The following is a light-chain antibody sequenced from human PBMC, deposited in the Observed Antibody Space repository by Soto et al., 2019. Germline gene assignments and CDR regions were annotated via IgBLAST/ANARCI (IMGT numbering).Light chain of an antibody. Sequence: VQAPPPSLXVAPGQGVSISCTWSSTNIVAGYGVHWYQQRPGTAPKLLIVGNNIRPSGVPYRFYAYTSGTSASLAITGLQAVDEGDYYGQSYDSTLSARYVFGTGTKVPVL. CDR1: STNIVAGYG. V-gene: IGLV1-40*01. CDR3: QSYDSTLSARYV. CDR2: GNN. J-gene: IGLJ1*01.